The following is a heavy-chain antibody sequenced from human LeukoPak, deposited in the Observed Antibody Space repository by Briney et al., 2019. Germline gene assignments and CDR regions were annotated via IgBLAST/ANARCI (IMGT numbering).Heavy chain of an antibody. Sequence: GASVRVSCTASGYTLTSYGISWVRQAPGHGGERMGWISAYNGNTHSTQKLQGRVTMTTDTSTSTAYMELRSLRSDDTAVYYCARPIDDSSGPVAFDIWGQGTMVTVSS. V-gene: IGHV1-18*01. D-gene: IGHD3-22*01. CDR1: GYTLTSYG. CDR2: ISAYNGNT. J-gene: IGHJ3*02. CDR3: ARPIDDSSGPVAFDI.